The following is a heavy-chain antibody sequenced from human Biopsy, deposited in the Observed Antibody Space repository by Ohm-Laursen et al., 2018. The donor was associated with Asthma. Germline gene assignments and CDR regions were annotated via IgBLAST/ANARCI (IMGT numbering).Heavy chain of an antibody. CDR3: ARGDSSNWSHYYFDY. CDR2: IYSGGTS. D-gene: IGHD3-22*01. Sequence: SLRLSCAPSGFAVSRDHMFWVRQAPAKGLEWVSVIYSGGTSHHADSVRGRFTISRDYSKNTVYLQMHSLRAEDTAVYYCARGDSSNWSHYYFDYWGQGTLVTGSS. CDR1: GFAVSRDH. V-gene: IGHV3-53*01. J-gene: IGHJ4*02.